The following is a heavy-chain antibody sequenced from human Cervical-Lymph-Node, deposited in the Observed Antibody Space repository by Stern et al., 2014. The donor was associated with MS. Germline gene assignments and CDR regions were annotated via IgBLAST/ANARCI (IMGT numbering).Heavy chain of an antibody. D-gene: IGHD3-22*01. CDR1: GNMFTNYW. Sequence: EVQLVESGAEVKKPGESLKISCKGSGNMFTNYWIAWVRQMPGKGLEWMGVFYPGNPDTRYSPPSQAQFPMSADKSPGTAYLQWNSRNASDTAIYFCARRPPNHYDNSGQGGFLDYWGQGTPVTVSS. V-gene: IGHV5-51*03. J-gene: IGHJ4*02. CDR3: ARRPPNHYDNSGQGGFLDY. CDR2: FYPGNPDT.